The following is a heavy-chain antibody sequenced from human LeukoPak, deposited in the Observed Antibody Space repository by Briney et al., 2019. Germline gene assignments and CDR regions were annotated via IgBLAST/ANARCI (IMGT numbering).Heavy chain of an antibody. Sequence: SETLSLTCTVSGGSISSYYWSWLRQPPGKGLEWIGYIYYSGSTNYNPSLKSRVTISVDTAKNQFSLKLSSVTAADTAVYYCAGSTALAVAGPTLFDYWGQGTLVTVSS. CDR3: AGSTALAVAGPTLFDY. V-gene: IGHV4-59*01. J-gene: IGHJ4*02. D-gene: IGHD6-19*01. CDR2: IYYSGST. CDR1: GGSISSYY.